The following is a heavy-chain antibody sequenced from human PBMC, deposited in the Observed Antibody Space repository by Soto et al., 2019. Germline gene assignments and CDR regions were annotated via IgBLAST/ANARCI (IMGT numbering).Heavy chain of an antibody. CDR3: ATEEVAADGTLCGMDV. CDR2: IYYSGST. V-gene: IGHV4-31*03. J-gene: IGHJ6*02. D-gene: IGHD6-13*01. Sequence: QVQLQASGPGLVKPSQTLSLTCTVSGGSISSGDSNWSWLRQHPGRGLEWIGYIYYSGSTCYNPSLNLRVTISLDASKKQLSLKLTSVAAADTALYYCATEEVAADGTLCGMDVWGRGTTVTVSS. CDR1: GGSISSGDSN.